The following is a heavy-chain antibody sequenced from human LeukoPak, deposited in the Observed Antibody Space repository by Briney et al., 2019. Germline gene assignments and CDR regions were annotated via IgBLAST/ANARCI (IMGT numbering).Heavy chain of an antibody. CDR2: IYPGDSDT. CDR1: GYVFDNYW. CDR3: AFSPLKIRLGETNTFDI. J-gene: IGHJ3*02. V-gene: IGHV5-51*01. Sequence: GESLKISCKGSGYVFDNYWIGWVRQMPGKGLEWMGIIYPGDSDTRYSPSFQGQVTISVDKSIDTAYLQWSSLRASDTAMYYCAFSPLKIRLGETNTFDIWGQGTTVTVSS. D-gene: IGHD1-26*01.